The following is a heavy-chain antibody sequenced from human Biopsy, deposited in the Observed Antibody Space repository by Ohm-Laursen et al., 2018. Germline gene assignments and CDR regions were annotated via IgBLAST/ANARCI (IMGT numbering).Heavy chain of an antibody. CDR2: IYRTGTT. V-gene: IGHV4-38-2*01. CDR1: GFSISSGFH. CDR3: ARMKGRGYFDY. Sequence: GTLSLTCHVSGFSISSGFHWAWTRQPPGKGLERIGFIYRTGTTTYNPSFKSRVAMAVDTSKNQFSLTLNSVTAADTAVYYCARMKGRGYFDYWGQGTLVIVSS. D-gene: IGHD2-15*01. J-gene: IGHJ4*02.